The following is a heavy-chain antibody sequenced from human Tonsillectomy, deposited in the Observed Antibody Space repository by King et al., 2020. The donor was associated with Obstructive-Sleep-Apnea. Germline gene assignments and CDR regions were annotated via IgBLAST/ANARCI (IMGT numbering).Heavy chain of an antibody. J-gene: IGHJ4*02. CDR2: IKQDGSEK. V-gene: IGHV3-7*01. CDR3: ARGTGYSSGRFSAAYFDY. CDR1: GFTFSSYW. Sequence: VQLVESGGGLVQPGGSLRLSCAASGFTFSSYWMSWVRQAPGKGLEWVANIKQDGSEKYYVDSVKGRFTISRDNAKNSLFLQMNSLRAEETAVYYCARGTGYSSGRFSAAYFDYWGQGTLVTVSS. D-gene: IGHD6-19*01.